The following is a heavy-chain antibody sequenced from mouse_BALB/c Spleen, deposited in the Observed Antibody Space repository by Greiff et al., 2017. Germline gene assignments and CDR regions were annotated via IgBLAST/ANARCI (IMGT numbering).Heavy chain of an antibody. CDR1: GYTFTSYW. D-gene: IGHD2-10*02. V-gene: IGHV1S127*01. CDR2: IDPSDSYT. CDR3: TRSKYGNYDWFAY. J-gene: IGHJ3*01. Sequence: QVQLQQPGAELVKPGASVKMSCKASGYTFTSYWMHWVKQRPGQGLEWIGTIDPSDSYTSYNQKFKGKATLTVDTSSSTAYMQLSSLTSEDSAVYYCTRSKYGNYDWFAYWGQGTLVTVSA.